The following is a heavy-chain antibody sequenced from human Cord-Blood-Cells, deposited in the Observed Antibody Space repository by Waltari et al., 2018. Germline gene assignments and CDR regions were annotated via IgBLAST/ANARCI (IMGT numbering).Heavy chain of an antibody. D-gene: IGHD4-4*01. Sequence: EVQLVQSGAEVKKPGESLTISCKGSGYSFTSYWIGWVGQMPGKGLEWMGIIYPGDSDTRYSPSFQGQVTISADKSISTAYLQWSSLKASDTAMYYCARHGKYSNYGGYYFDYWGQGTLVTVSS. CDR1: GYSFTSYW. V-gene: IGHV5-51*01. CDR2: IYPGDSDT. J-gene: IGHJ4*02. CDR3: ARHGKYSNYGGYYFDY.